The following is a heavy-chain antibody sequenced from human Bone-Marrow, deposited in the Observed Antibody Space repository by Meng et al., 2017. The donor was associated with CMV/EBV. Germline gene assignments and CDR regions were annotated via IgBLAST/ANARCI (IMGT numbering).Heavy chain of an antibody. CDR3: ARLYCSSTSCYAATLDY. CDR2: IYHSGST. Sequence: GSLRLSCTVSGYSISSGYYWGWIRQPPGKGLEWIGSIYHSGSTYYNPSLKSRVTISVDTSKNQFSLKLSSVTAADTAVYYCARLYCSSTSCYAATLDYWGQGTRVTGSS. CDR1: GYSISSGYY. J-gene: IGHJ4*02. D-gene: IGHD2-2*01. V-gene: IGHV4-38-2*02.